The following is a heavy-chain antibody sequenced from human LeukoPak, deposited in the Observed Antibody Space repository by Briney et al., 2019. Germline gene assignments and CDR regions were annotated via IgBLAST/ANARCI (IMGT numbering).Heavy chain of an antibody. D-gene: IGHD3-22*01. Sequence: ASVKVSCKASGYTFTSYYMHWVRQAPGQGLEWTGIINPSGGSTSYAQKFQGRVTMTRDTSTSTVYMELSSLRSEDTAVYYCATVGVYYYDSSGYNWFDPWGQGTLVTVSS. CDR1: GYTFTSYY. CDR3: ATVGVYYYDSSGYNWFDP. V-gene: IGHV1-46*01. J-gene: IGHJ5*02. CDR2: INPSGGST.